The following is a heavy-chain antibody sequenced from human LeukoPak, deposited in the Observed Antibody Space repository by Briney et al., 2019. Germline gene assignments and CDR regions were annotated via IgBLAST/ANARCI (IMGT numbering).Heavy chain of an antibody. CDR1: GYTFASYT. Sequence: ASVTVSCKTSGYTFASYTMHWLRQAPGQSLEWMGWINGDNGNTKYSEKFQGRDTITRDTSASSAYMELSSLRSEDTAVYYCARSSSGTYHYWGQGTLVTVSS. D-gene: IGHD3-10*01. CDR3: ARSSSGTYHY. J-gene: IGHJ4*02. V-gene: IGHV1-3*01. CDR2: INGDNGNT.